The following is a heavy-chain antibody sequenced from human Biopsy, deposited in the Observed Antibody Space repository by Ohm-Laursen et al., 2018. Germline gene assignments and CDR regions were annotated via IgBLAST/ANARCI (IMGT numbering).Heavy chain of an antibody. V-gene: IGHV3-33*06. CDR3: AKCMTGGSNYYFHH. CDR2: IWYDGSNK. CDR1: GFTFSSYG. J-gene: IGHJ4*02. Sequence: RSLRLSCVASGFTFSSYGMHWVRQAPGKGLEWVAAIWYDGSNKNYADSVKGRFTISRDNSKNTLYLQMNSLRGEDTAVYYCAKCMTGGSNYYFHHCGQGTLVTVSS. D-gene: IGHD2-8*01.